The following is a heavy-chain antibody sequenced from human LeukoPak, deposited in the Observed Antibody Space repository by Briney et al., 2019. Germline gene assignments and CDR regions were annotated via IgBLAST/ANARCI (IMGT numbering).Heavy chain of an antibody. CDR3: ARVDTMVRGVINWFDL. Sequence: SETLSLTCTVSGGAINSVGNYWSWVRQYPGKGLEWIGNIYYSGNTYYNPSLNSRLTISVDTSKNQFSLRLDSVTAADTAVYYCARVDTMVRGVINWFDLWGQGTLVIVSS. D-gene: IGHD3-10*01. CDR1: GGAINSVGNY. V-gene: IGHV4-31*03. CDR2: IYYSGNT. J-gene: IGHJ5*02.